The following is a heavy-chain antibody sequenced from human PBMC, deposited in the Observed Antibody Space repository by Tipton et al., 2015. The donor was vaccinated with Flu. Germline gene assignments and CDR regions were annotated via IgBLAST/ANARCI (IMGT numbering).Heavy chain of an antibody. J-gene: IGHJ3*01. V-gene: IGHV1-18*01. Sequence: QVQLVQSGAEVKNPGASMKVSCKTSGYIFSAYGISWVRQAPGQGLEWLGYISGYNGNTKYAQKFQGRLTLVADSSTDTAYMELRSLRPDDTAIYYCARAGLQGEAFDVWGQGTMATVS. CDR3: ARAGLQGEAFDV. CDR2: ISGYNGNT. CDR1: GYIFSAYG.